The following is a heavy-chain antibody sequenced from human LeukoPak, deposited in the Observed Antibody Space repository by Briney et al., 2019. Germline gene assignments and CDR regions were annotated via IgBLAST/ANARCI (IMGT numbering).Heavy chain of an antibody. D-gene: IGHD1-26*01. V-gene: IGHV3-53*01. CDR1: GFTVGNNY. CDR2: IYSGGST. J-gene: IGHJ4*02. CDR3: VRVYSGSYRIFDY. Sequence: PGGSLRLSCAASGFTVGNNYMSWVRQAPGKGLEWVSVIYSGGSTYYADSVKGRFTISRDNSKNTLYLQMNSLRAEDTAVYYCVRVYSGSYRIFDYWGQGTLVTVSS.